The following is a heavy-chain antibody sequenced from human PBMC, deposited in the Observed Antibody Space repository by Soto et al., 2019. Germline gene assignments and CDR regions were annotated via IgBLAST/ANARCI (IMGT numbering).Heavy chain of an antibody. Sequence: ESGGGLVQPGGSLRLSCEASGFTFSRDEMNWVRQAPGKGLEWIAYIQNHGYSTHYADSVKGRFTISRDNAKNTLYLQMSSLTAEATAIYYCARGYDAGCHFGYWGQGVLVTVSS. J-gene: IGHJ4*02. CDR3: ARGYDAGCHFGY. CDR1: GFTFSRDE. CDR2: IQNHGYST. D-gene: IGHD1-20*01. V-gene: IGHV3-48*03.